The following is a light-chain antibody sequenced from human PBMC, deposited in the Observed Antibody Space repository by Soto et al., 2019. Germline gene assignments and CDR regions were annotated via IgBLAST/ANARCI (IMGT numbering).Light chain of an antibody. J-gene: IGLJ3*02. Sequence: QTVVTQEPSFSVAPGRTVTFTCGLSSGSVSTTYHPSWYQQTPGQAPRTLIYNTDIRSSGVPDRFSGSILGNTAALTITGAQADYESHYYCALSMGSGIWVFGGGTKVTVL. V-gene: IGLV8-61*01. CDR2: NTD. CDR1: SGSVSTTYH. CDR3: ALSMGSGIWV.